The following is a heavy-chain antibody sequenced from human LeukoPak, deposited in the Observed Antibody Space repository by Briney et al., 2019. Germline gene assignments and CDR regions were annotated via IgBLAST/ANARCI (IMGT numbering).Heavy chain of an antibody. CDR3: ARDGLDYYDSSGYYNWFDP. D-gene: IGHD3-22*01. Sequence: GASVKVSCKASGYTFSSYGISWVRQAPGQGLEWMGWISAYNGNTNYAQKLQGRVTMTTDTSTSTAYMELRSLRSDDTAVYYCARDGLDYYDSSGYYNWFDPWGQGTLVTVSS. CDR2: ISAYNGNT. CDR1: GYTFSSYG. V-gene: IGHV1-18*01. J-gene: IGHJ5*02.